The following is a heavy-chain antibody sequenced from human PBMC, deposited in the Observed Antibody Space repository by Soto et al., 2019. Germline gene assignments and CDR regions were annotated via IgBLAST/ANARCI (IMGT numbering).Heavy chain of an antibody. D-gene: IGHD3-3*01. CDR1: GGSISSGDYY. CDR2: IYYSGST. Sequence: SETLSLTCTVSGGSISSGDYYWSWIRQPPGKGLEWIGYIYYSGSTYYNPSLKSRVTISVDTSKNQFSLKLSSVTAADTAVYYCAIAQYYDFWSVLNWFDPWGQGTLVTVSS. CDR3: AIAQYYDFWSVLNWFDP. V-gene: IGHV4-30-4*01. J-gene: IGHJ5*02.